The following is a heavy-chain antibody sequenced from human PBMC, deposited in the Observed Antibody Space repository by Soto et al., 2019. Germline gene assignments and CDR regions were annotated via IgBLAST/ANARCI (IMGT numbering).Heavy chain of an antibody. CDR3: ARGGEDIVVVPAGQYYYYYYMDV. Sequence: ASVKVSCKASGYTFTSYDINWVRQATGQGLEWMGWMNPNSGNTGYAQKFQGRVTMTRNTSISTAYMELSSLRSEDTAVYYCARGGEDIVVVPAGQYYYYYYMDVWGKGTTVTVSS. CDR1: GYTFTSYD. J-gene: IGHJ6*03. CDR2: MNPNSGNT. D-gene: IGHD2-2*01. V-gene: IGHV1-8*01.